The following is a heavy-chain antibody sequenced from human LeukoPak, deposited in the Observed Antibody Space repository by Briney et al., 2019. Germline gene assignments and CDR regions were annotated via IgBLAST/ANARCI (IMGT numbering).Heavy chain of an antibody. CDR3: ARDPRSRGSWYFQH. Sequence: PGGSLRLSCAASGFTFSSYSMNWVRQAPGKGLEWVSSISSSSSYIYYADSVKGRFTISRDNAKNALYLQMNSLRVEDTAVYYCARDPRSRGSWYFQHWGQGTLVTVSS. V-gene: IGHV3-21*01. CDR1: GFTFSSYS. CDR2: ISSSSSYI. J-gene: IGHJ1*01. D-gene: IGHD3-10*01.